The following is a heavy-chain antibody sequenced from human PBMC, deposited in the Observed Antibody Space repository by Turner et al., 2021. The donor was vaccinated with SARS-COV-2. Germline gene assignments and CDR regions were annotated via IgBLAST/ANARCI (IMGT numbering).Heavy chain of an antibody. CDR1: GFRFPTYT. Sequence: QLVQSGGGLVKPGGSVTLSCAASGFRFPTYTMYRIRQAPGRGLEWVSSISTTSSYIGYADSVKGGLTISRDSGRNSLHLQMNSLRVDDTAVNYCARRGQWLHRRIDSWGEGTLVMVSS. CDR3: ARRGQWLHRRIDS. CDR2: ISTTSSYI. D-gene: IGHD6-19*01. V-gene: IGHV3-21*01. J-gene: IGHJ4*02.